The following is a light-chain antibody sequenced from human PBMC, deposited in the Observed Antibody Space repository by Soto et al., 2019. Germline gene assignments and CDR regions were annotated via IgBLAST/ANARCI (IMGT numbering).Light chain of an antibody. Sequence: QSALTQPASVTGSPGQSITISCTGTTSDVGGYDRVSWFQQYPGTAPKLMIYEVTNRPSGVSDRFSGSKSVNTASLTISGLQPEDEADYYCSSYTIKNTLVFGGGTKVTVL. CDR3: SSYTIKNTLV. V-gene: IGLV2-14*01. CDR2: EVT. CDR1: TSDVGGYDR. J-gene: IGLJ3*02.